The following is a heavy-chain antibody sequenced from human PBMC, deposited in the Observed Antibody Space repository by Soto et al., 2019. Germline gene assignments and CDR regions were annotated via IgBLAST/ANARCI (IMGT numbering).Heavy chain of an antibody. D-gene: IGHD3-10*01. CDR3: ARDLGFGLSDY. V-gene: IGHV1-3*01. J-gene: IGHJ4*02. Sequence: GASVKVSCKSSGYSFTSYAMHCVRQAPGQRLEWMGWINAGNGNTKYSQKFQGRVTITRDTSASTAYMELSGLRSEDTAVYSCARDLGFGLSDYWGQGTLVTVSS. CDR1: GYSFTSYA. CDR2: INAGNGNT.